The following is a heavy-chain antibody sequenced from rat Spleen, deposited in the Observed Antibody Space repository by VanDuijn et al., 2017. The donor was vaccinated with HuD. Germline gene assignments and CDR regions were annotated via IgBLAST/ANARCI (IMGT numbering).Heavy chain of an antibody. J-gene: IGHJ3*01. CDR3: TRVPGGWFAY. D-gene: IGHD5-1*01. CDR2: ISYDGSST. Sequence: EVQLVESGVGLVQPGRSMKLSCAASGFTFSNYDMAWVRQAPTKGLEWVASISYDGSSTYYRDSVKGRFTIARDNAKSTLYLQMDSLRSEDTATYYCTRVPGGWFAYWGQGTLVTVSS. CDR1: GFTFSNYD. V-gene: IGHV5-20*01.